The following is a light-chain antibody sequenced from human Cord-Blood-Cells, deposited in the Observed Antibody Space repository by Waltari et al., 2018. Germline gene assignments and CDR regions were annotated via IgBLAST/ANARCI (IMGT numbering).Light chain of an antibody. Sequence: DIQMTQSPSSLSASVGDRVTITCRASQSISSYLNWYQQKPGKVPKLLIYAASSLQSGVPSRFSGSGSGTEFTLTISSLQPEDFATYYCQQSYSTPRTFGQGTKLEIK. CDR3: QQSYSTPRT. V-gene: IGKV1-39*01. CDR2: AAS. CDR1: QSISSY. J-gene: IGKJ2*01.